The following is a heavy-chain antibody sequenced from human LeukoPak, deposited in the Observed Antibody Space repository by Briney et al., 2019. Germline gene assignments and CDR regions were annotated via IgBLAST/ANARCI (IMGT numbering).Heavy chain of an antibody. CDR3: ARLGSDGD. J-gene: IGHJ4*02. V-gene: IGHV3-21*01. CDR2: ISSSGSYI. D-gene: IGHD4-17*01. Sequence: PGESLRLSCAASGFTFSSYSMNWVRQAPGKGLEWVSSISSSGSYIYYADSVKGRFTISRDNAKNSLYLQMNSLRAEDTAVYYCARLGSDGDWGQGTLVTVSS. CDR1: GFTFSSYS.